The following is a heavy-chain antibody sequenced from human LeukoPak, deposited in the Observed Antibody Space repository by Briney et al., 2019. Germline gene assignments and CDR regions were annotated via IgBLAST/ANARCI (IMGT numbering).Heavy chain of an antibody. CDR3: ATDYGGNWAY. D-gene: IGHD4-23*01. Sequence: ASVKVSCKVSGYTFTDYYMHWVRQAHGKGIEWMGLVDPEDGETIYAEKFKGRVTITADTSTDTAYIELSSLRSEDTAVYYCATDYGGNWAYWGQGTLVTVSS. V-gene: IGHV1-69-2*01. CDR2: VDPEDGET. CDR1: GYTFTDYY. J-gene: IGHJ4*02.